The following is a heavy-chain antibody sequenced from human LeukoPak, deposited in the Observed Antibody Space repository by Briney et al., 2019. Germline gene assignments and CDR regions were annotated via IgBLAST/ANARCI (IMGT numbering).Heavy chain of an antibody. J-gene: IGHJ5*02. V-gene: IGHV1-58*02. CDR2: IVVSGGNT. Sequence: ASVKVSCKASGFTFTSSAMQWVRQARGQRLEWIGWIVVSGGNTNYAQKYQERVTITRYMSTSTAYMELSSLRSEDTAVYYCAADHIAAAGAFDPWGKGTLVTVSS. D-gene: IGHD6-13*01. CDR3: AADHIAAAGAFDP. CDR1: GFTFTSSA.